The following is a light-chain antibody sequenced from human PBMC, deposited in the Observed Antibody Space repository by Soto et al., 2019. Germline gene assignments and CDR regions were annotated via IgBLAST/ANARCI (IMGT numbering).Light chain of an antibody. J-gene: IGLJ1*01. CDR2: TTN. CDR1: SSNIGTSS. V-gene: IGLV1-44*01. Sequence: QSVLTQPHSASGTPGQRVTISCSGSSSNIGTSSVHWFQQLPGTAPKLLISTTNQRPSGVPERFSGSKSGTPASLAISGLQSEDEADYYCAAWDDSLNGHVFGNGTKVTVL. CDR3: AAWDDSLNGHV.